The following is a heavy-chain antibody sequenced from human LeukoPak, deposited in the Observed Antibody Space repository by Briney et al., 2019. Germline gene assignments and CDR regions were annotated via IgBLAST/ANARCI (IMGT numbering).Heavy chain of an antibody. CDR1: GGSVRSGSYY. J-gene: IGHJ4*02. V-gene: IGHV4-61*01. CDR3: AREGGNYFDY. Sequence: SETLSLTCTVSGGSVRSGSYYWSWIRQPPGKGQEWIGYIYYSGSTNYNPSLKNRVTISLDRSKNQFSLKLSSVTAADTAVYYCAREGGNYFDYWGQGTLVTVSS. CDR2: IYYSGST.